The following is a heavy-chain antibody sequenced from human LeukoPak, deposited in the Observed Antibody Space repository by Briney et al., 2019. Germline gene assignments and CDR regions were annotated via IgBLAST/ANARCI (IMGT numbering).Heavy chain of an antibody. D-gene: IGHD3-22*01. CDR1: GFTFSSYA. V-gene: IGHV3-23*01. J-gene: IGHJ3*02. CDR3: AKDPYYYDSRGYWDEAFDI. CDR2: ISGSGGST. Sequence: GGSLRLSCAASGFTFSSYAMSWVRQAPGKGLEWVSAISGSGGSTYYADSVKGRFTISRDNSKNTLYLQMNSLRAEDTAVYYCAKDPYYYDSRGYWDEAFDIWDQGTMVTVSS.